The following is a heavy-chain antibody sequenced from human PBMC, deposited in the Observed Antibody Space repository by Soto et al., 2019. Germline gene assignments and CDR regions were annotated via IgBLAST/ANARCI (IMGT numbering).Heavy chain of an antibody. V-gene: IGHV4-31*03. J-gene: IGHJ2*01. CDR1: GGSISSGGYY. CDR3: ARARAGGHWYFDL. CDR2: IYYSGST. Sequence: QVQLQESGPGLVKPSQTLSLTCTVSGGSISSGGYYWSWIRQHPGKGLEWIGYIYYSGSTYYNPSLKSRVTISVDASKNQFSLKLSSVTAADTAVYYCARARAGGHWYFDLWGRGTLVIVSS.